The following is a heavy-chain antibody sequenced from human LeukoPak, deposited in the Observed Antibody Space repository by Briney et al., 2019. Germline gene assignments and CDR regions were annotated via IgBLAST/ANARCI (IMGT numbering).Heavy chain of an antibody. D-gene: IGHD3-22*01. CDR1: GGSISGYY. V-gene: IGHV4-59*01. J-gene: IGHJ3*02. Sequence: PETLSLTCTVSGGSISGYYWSWIRQAPGKGLEWIGNIYYSGSTKSNPSLKSRVTISVDTSKDQFSLKLTSVTAADTAVYYCARDLVSYDSSGFYYDAFDIWGQGTMVTVSS. CDR2: IYYSGST. CDR3: ARDLVSYDSSGFYYDAFDI.